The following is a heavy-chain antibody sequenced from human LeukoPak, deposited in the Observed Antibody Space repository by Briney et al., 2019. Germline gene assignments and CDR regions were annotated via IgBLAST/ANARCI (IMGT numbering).Heavy chain of an antibody. CDR3: ARGHTRITMLRGSRSAYYFDY. D-gene: IGHD3-10*01. CDR1: GFTFSSYE. CDR2: ISSSGSTI. J-gene: IGHJ4*02. Sequence: GGSLRLSCAASGFTFSSYEMNWVRQAPGKGLEWVSYISSSGSTIYYADSVKGRFTISRDNAKNSLYLQMNSLRAEDTAVYYCARGHTRITMLRGSRSAYYFDYWGQGTLVTVSS. V-gene: IGHV3-48*03.